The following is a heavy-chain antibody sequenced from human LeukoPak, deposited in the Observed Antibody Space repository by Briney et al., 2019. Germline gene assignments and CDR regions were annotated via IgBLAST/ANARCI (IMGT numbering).Heavy chain of an antibody. V-gene: IGHV4-39*01. CDR3: ARGLGDLIFGVVIQYYFDY. CDR1: GGSISSGGYY. J-gene: IGHJ4*02. CDR2: IHYSGST. Sequence: PSETLSPTCTVSGGSISSGGYYWGWIRQPPGKGLEWIGAIHYSGSTYYNPSLKSRFTIPVDTSKNQFYLKLSSVTAADTAVYYCARGLGDLIFGVVIQYYFDYWGQGTLVTVSS. D-gene: IGHD3-3*01.